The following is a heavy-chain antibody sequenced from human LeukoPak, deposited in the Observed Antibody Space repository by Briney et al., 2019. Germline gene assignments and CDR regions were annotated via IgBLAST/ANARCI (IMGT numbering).Heavy chain of an antibody. CDR1: GGSISSYY. CDR2: IYYSGST. Sequence: SETLSLTCTVSGGSISSYYWSWIRQPPGEGLEWIGYIYYSGSTNYNPSLKSRVTISVDTSRNQFSLKLSSVTAADTAVYYCASYSYYYDSSGYFDYWGQGTLVTVSS. D-gene: IGHD3-22*01. CDR3: ASYSYYYDSSGYFDY. J-gene: IGHJ4*02. V-gene: IGHV4-59*01.